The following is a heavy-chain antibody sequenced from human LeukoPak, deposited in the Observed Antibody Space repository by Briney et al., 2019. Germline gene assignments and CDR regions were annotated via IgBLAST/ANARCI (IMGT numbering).Heavy chain of an antibody. CDR3: ARGPYYYDSAGYYYGMDV. J-gene: IGHJ6*02. Sequence: EASVKVSCKASGGTFSSYAISWVRQAPGRGLEWMGGIIPIFGTANYAQKFQGRVTITADESTSTAYMELSSLRSEDTAVYYCARGPYYYDSAGYYYGMDVWGQGTTVTVSS. D-gene: IGHD3-22*01. CDR2: IIPIFGTA. CDR1: GGTFSSYA. V-gene: IGHV1-69*13.